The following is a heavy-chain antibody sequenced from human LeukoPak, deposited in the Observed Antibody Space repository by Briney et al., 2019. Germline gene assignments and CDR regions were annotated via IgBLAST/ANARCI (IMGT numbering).Heavy chain of an antibody. CDR2: IYYSGST. CDR1: GGSISSYY. D-gene: IGHD3-3*01. Sequence: SETLPLTCTVSGGSISSYYWSWIRQPPGKGLEWIGYIYYSGSTNYNPSLKSRVTISVDTSKNQFSLKLSSVTAADTAVYYCARARSGVVLLWDYWGQGTLVTVSS. CDR3: ARARSGVVLLWDY. J-gene: IGHJ4*02. V-gene: IGHV4-59*01.